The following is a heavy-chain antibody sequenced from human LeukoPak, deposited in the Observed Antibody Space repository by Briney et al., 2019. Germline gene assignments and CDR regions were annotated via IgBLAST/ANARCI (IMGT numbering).Heavy chain of an antibody. CDR1: GGSISSSSYY. J-gene: IGHJ4*02. Sequence: SETPSLTCTVSGGSISSSSYYWGWIRQPPGKGLEWIGSIYYSGSTYCNPSLKSRVTISVDTSKNQFSLKLSSVTAADTAVYYCARQKSGGSCYSDYWGQGTLVTVSS. CDR2: IYYSGST. V-gene: IGHV4-39*01. CDR3: ARQKSGGSCYSDY. D-gene: IGHD2-15*01.